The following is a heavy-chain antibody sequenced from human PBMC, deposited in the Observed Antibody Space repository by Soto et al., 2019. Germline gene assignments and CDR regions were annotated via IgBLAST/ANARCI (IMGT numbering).Heavy chain of an antibody. D-gene: IGHD6-19*01. Sequence: PGESLKISCNVSGYIFTNFWIGWVRQMPGQGLEWMGIIFPGDSETRYSPSFEGQVTISVDKSIATAYLQWSSLKASDSAMYYCARSYSSAWFGAEFDYWGQGTLVTVSS. CDR3: ARSYSSAWFGAEFDY. CDR1: GYIFTNFW. J-gene: IGHJ4*02. V-gene: IGHV5-51*01. CDR2: IFPGDSET.